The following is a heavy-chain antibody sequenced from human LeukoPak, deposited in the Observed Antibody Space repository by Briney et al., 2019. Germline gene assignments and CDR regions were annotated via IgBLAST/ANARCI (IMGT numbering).Heavy chain of an antibody. CDR1: GFTFSSYS. V-gene: IGHV3-23*01. J-gene: IGHJ4*02. CDR3: AKDPLGSETLDY. D-gene: IGHD3-10*01. CDR2: ITGSGSYT. Sequence: GGSLRLSCAASGFTFSSYSMNWVRQAPGKGLEWVSSITGSGSYTFYADSVKGRFTISRDNSKNTLYLQMNSLRVEDTAIYYCAKDPLGSETLDYWGQGTLVTVSS.